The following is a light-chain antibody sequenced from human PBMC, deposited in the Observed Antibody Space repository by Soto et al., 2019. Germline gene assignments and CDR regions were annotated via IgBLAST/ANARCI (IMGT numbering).Light chain of an antibody. J-gene: IGLJ1*01. V-gene: IGLV2-8*01. CDR2: EVS. CDR3: SSYVGNKGV. Sequence: QSALTQPPSASGSPGQSVTISCTGTSSDVGNYNYVSWYQQHPGKAPKLMIYEVSKRPSGVPDRFSGSKSGNTASLTVSGLQAEDEADCYCSSYVGNKGVFGTGTKVTV. CDR1: SSDVGNYNY.